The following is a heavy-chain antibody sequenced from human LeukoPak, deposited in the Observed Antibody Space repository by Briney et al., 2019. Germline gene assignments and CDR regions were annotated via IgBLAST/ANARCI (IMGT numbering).Heavy chain of an antibody. CDR2: IWYDGSNK. CDR1: GFTFSSYG. CDR3: ARGEMATISPIDY. D-gene: IGHD5-24*01. Sequence: GGSLRLSCAASGFTFSSYGMHWVRQAPGKGLEWVAVIWYDGSNKYYADSVKGRFTISRDNSKNTLYLQMNSLRAEDTAVYYCARGEMATISPIDYWGQGTLVTVSS. V-gene: IGHV3-33*08. J-gene: IGHJ4*02.